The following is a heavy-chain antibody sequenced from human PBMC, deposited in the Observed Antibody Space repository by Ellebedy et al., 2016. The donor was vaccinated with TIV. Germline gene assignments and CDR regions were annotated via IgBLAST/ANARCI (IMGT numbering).Heavy chain of an antibody. CDR1: GGSFSGYY. Sequence: SETLSLTCAVYGGSFSGYYWSWIRQPPGKGLEWIGYIHYSGGTNYNPSLESRVTISLDTSKNQFSLKLSSVTAADTAVYYCATTHHPYYFDYWGQGTLVTVSS. V-gene: IGHV4-59*12. J-gene: IGHJ4*02. CDR3: ATTHHPYYFDY. CDR2: IHYSGGT. D-gene: IGHD1-7*01.